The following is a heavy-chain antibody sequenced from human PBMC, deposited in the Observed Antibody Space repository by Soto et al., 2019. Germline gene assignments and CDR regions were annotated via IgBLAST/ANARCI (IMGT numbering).Heavy chain of an antibody. CDR3: ARAHPWVRGVIGLYYYYGMDV. D-gene: IGHD3-10*01. CDR2: IYYSGST. Sequence: PSETLSLTCTVSGGSISSYYRSWIRQPPGKGLEWIGYIYYSGSTNYNPSLKSRVTISVDTSKNQFSLKLSSVTAADTAVYYCARAHPWVRGVIGLYYYYGMDVWGQGTTVTVSS. V-gene: IGHV4-59*01. CDR1: GGSISSYY. J-gene: IGHJ6*02.